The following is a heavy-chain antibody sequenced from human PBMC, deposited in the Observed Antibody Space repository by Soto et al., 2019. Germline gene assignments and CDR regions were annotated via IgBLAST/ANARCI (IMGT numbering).Heavy chain of an antibody. V-gene: IGHV1-18*01. CDR3: AGADTAPTWCHAL. CDR2: ISAYNGNT. CDR1: GYTFTSYG. D-gene: IGHD5-18*01. Sequence: QVQLVQSGAEVKKPGASVKVSCKASGYTFTSYGISWVRQAPGQGLEWMGWISAYNGNTNYAQKLQGRGTMTTATSTRAGYTELRSLTSADPAVYDCAGADTAPTWCHALWGRGTLFTVSS. J-gene: IGHJ2*01.